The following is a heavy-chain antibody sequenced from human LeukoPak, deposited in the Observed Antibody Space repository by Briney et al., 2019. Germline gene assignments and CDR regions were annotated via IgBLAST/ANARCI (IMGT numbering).Heavy chain of an antibody. D-gene: IGHD6-6*01. J-gene: IGHJ4*02. V-gene: IGHV3-53*05. CDR3: VRDLSFSSSTFDN. CDR1: GFTVSSNY. CDR2: IYSGGST. Sequence: GGSLRLSCAASGFTVSSNYMSWVRQAPGKGLEWVSVIYSGGSTYYADSVKGRFTISRDNSGNTLYLQMNSLRAEDTAVYFCVRDLSFSSSTFDNWGQGTLVTVSA.